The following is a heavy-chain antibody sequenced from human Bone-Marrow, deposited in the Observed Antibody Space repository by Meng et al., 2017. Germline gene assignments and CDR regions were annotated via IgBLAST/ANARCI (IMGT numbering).Heavy chain of an antibody. D-gene: IGHD6-19*01. V-gene: IGHV1-69*04. CDR3: AREPSLPGVAVAGSPYYYYGMDV. J-gene: IGHJ6*01. CDR1: GGTFSSYT. CDR2: IIPILGIA. Sequence: SVKVSCKASGGTFSSYTISWVRQAPGQGLEWMGRIIPILGIANYAQKFQGRVTITADKSTSTAYMELSSLRSDDTAVYYCAREPSLPGVAVAGSPYYYYGMDVWGQGNTVNGAS.